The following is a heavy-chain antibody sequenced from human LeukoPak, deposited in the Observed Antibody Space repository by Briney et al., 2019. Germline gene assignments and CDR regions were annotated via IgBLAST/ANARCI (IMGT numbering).Heavy chain of an antibody. Sequence: PGGSLRLSCAASGFTFSSYGMHWVRQAPGKGLEWVEVISYDGSNKYYADSVKGRFTISRDNSKNTLYLQMNSLRAEDTAVYYCAKGARTYYDFWSGSGEEYFQHWGQGTLVTVSS. CDR2: ISYDGSNK. CDR3: AKGARTYYDFWSGSGEEYFQH. D-gene: IGHD3-3*01. J-gene: IGHJ1*01. V-gene: IGHV3-30*18. CDR1: GFTFSSYG.